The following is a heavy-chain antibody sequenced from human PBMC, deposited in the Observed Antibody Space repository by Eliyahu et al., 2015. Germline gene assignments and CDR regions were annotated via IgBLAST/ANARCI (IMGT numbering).Heavy chain of an antibody. CDR2: IYYSGST. CDR1: GGSISXXSXY. CDR3: ARLVGYCSSTSCYTGWFDP. Sequence: QLQLQESGPGLVKPSXTLSLTCTVSGGSISXXSXYWGWXRQPPGKGLEWIGSIYYSGSTYYNPSLKSRVTISVDTSKNQFSLKLSSVTAADTAVYYCARLVGYCSSTSCYTGWFDPWGQGTLVTVSS. J-gene: IGHJ5*02. V-gene: IGHV4-39*01. D-gene: IGHD2-2*02.